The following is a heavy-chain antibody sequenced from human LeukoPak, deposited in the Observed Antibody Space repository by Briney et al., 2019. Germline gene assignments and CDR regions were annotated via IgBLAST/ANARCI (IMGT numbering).Heavy chain of an antibody. D-gene: IGHD4-17*01. CDR3: ARGPYLDYGDYDWFDP. Sequence: GGSLRLSCAASGFTFSSYGMHWVRQAPGKGLEWVAVIWYDGSNKYYADSVKGRFTISRDNSKNTLYLQMNSLRAEDTAVHYCARGPYLDYGDYDWFDPWGQGTLVTVSS. CDR2: IWYDGSNK. CDR1: GFTFSSYG. V-gene: IGHV3-33*01. J-gene: IGHJ5*02.